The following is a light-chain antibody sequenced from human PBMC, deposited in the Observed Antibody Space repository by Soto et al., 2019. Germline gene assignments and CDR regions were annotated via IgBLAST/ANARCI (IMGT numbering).Light chain of an antibody. CDR1: SSDVGGYNY. J-gene: IGLJ1*01. Sequence: QSALTQPAFVSGSPGQSITISCPGTSSDVGGYNYVSWYQHPPGKAPKLMISEVSNRPSGVSNRFSGSKSGTTASLTISGLQAEDEADYYCSSYTSTSTRVFGTGTKVTVL. V-gene: IGLV2-14*01. CDR2: EVS. CDR3: SSYTSTSTRV.